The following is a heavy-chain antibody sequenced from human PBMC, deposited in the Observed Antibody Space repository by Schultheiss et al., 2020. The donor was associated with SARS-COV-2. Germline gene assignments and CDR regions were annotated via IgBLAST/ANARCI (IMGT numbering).Heavy chain of an antibody. V-gene: IGHV3-73*01. D-gene: IGHD6-13*01. Sequence: GGSLRLSCVTSGFSFSGSGIYWVRQASGKGLEWVGRIRSKARNYATTYAASVKGRFIISRDESRNTSYLQMNSLKIEDTAVYYCTRISTSSGWFDPWGQGTLVTVSS. J-gene: IGHJ5*02. CDR2: IRSKARNYAT. CDR1: GFSFSGSG. CDR3: TRISTSSGWFDP.